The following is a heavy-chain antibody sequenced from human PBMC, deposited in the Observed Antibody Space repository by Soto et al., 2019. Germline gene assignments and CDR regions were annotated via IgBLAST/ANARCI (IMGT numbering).Heavy chain of an antibody. CDR3: ARSGMIRGPLLFAH. Sequence: QVQLQESGPGLVKPSQTLSLTCTVSGGSISSGGYFWSWIRQHPGKGLEWIGYISSSGTTYYNPSLKRHFTMFVDTSKNQFSLTLTSVTAADMAVYYCARSGMIRGPLLFAHWGPGRLVTVSS. D-gene: IGHD3-10*01. J-gene: IGHJ4*02. CDR1: GGSISSGGYF. CDR2: ISSSGTT. V-gene: IGHV4-31*01.